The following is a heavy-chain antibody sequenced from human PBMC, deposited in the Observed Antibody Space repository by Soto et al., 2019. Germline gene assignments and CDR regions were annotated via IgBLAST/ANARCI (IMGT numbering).Heavy chain of an antibody. CDR3: AHRGYGDYPRDNWFDP. CDR2: IYWNDDK. Sequence: QITLKESGPTLVKPTQALTLTCSFSGFSLSTGGRGVGWIRQPPGKALEWLALIYWNDDKRFSPSLKSRLTITKDTSKNQVVLTMTNMDPVDTATYYCAHRGYGDYPRDNWFDPWGQATLVTVSS. CDR1: GFSLSTGGRG. V-gene: IGHV2-5*01. D-gene: IGHD4-17*01. J-gene: IGHJ5*01.